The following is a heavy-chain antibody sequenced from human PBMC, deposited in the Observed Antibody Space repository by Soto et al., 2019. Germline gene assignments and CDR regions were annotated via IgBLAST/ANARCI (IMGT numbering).Heavy chain of an antibody. CDR2: IYYSGST. CDR1: GGSISSGDYY. Sequence: QVQLQESGPGLVKPSQTLSLTCTVSGGSISSGDYYWNWIRQPPGKGLEWIGYIYYSGSTDYNPSLQSRVIISVDTSKNLVSLKLSSVTAADTAVYYCARDVVATIRGDHYFDYWGQGALVTVSS. CDR3: ARDVVATIRGDHYFDY. J-gene: IGHJ4*02. V-gene: IGHV4-30-4*01. D-gene: IGHD5-12*01.